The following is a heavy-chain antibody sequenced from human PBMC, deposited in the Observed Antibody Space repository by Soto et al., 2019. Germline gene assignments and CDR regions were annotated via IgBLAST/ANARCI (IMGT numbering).Heavy chain of an antibody. J-gene: IGHJ5*02. CDR2: IIPILGIA. CDR1: GGTFSSYT. D-gene: IGHD3-10*01. V-gene: IGHV1-69*02. Sequence: GASVKVSCKASGGTFSSYTISWVRQAPGQGLEWMGRIIPILGIANYAQKFQGRVTITADKSTSTAYIELSSLRSEDTAVYYCARDRGGTMVRGASNWFDPWGQGTLVTVSS. CDR3: ARDRGGTMVRGASNWFDP.